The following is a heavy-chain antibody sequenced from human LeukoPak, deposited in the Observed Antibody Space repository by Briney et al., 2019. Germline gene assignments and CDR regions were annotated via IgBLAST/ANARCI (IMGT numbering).Heavy chain of an antibody. J-gene: IGHJ6*02. Sequence: PGGSLRLSCAASGFTFSSYAMSWVRQAPGKGLEWVSAISGSGGSTYYADSVKGRFTISRDNSKNTLYLQMNSLRAEDTAVYYCAKEIHNYDFWSDGYYYGMDVWGQGTTVTVSS. CDR1: GFTFSSYA. CDR2: ISGSGGST. V-gene: IGHV3-23*01. D-gene: IGHD3-3*01. CDR3: AKEIHNYDFWSDGYYYGMDV.